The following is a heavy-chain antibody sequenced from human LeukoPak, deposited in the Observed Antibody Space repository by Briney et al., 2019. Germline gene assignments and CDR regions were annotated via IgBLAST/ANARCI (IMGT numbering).Heavy chain of an antibody. V-gene: IGHV3-20*04. J-gene: IGHJ3*02. CDR1: GFTFDDYG. CDR3: AKSMSGSYSAFDI. D-gene: IGHD1-26*01. CDR2: LNWNGGYT. Sequence: GGSLRLSCAATGFTFDDYGMSWVRQAPGKGLEWVSGLNWNGGYTGYVDSVKGRFTISRDNAKNSLYLEMNSLRAEDTALYYCAKSMSGSYSAFDIWGQGTMVTVSS.